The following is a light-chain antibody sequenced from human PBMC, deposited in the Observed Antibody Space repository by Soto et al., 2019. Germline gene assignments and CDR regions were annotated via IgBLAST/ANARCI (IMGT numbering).Light chain of an antibody. Sequence: EIVMTQSPATLSVSPGERATLPCRASQSVSSNLAWYQQKPGQAPRLLIYGASTRATGIPARFSGSGSGTEFTLTISSLQSEYFAVYYCQQYNNWPPVTFGQGTKVEIK. CDR1: QSVSSN. CDR3: QQYNNWPPVT. J-gene: IGKJ1*01. V-gene: IGKV3-15*01. CDR2: GAS.